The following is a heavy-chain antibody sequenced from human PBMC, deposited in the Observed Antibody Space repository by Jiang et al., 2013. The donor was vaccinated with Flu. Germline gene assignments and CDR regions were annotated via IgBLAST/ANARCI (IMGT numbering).Heavy chain of an antibody. J-gene: IGHJ6*02. CDR3: ARHHHYSTAPLPFDSWGQGILVTVSSDV. D-gene: IGHD3-9*01. CDR2: IYYSGST. V-gene: IGHV4-59*08. Sequence: PGLVKPSETLSSVALSLVAPSLIIIGVWIRXPPGKELEWIGYIYYSGSTKYRPSLESRVTISVDMSKNQFSLKLTSVTAADTAVYYCARHHHYSTAPLPFDSWGQGILVTVSSDVWGQGTTVTVSS. CDR1: VAPSLII.